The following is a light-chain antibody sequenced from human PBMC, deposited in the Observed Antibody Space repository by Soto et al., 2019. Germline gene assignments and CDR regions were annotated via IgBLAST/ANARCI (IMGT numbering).Light chain of an antibody. CDR2: SNN. V-gene: IGLV1-44*01. J-gene: IGLJ1*01. CDR3: EAWDDSRNGYV. Sequence: QSVLTQPPSASGTPGQRVTISCSGSSSNIGSNTVNWYQQLPGTAPKLLIYSNNQRPSGVPDRFSGSKSGTSASLAISGLQSEYEADYYCEAWDDSRNGYVFGTGTKLTVL. CDR1: SSNIGSNT.